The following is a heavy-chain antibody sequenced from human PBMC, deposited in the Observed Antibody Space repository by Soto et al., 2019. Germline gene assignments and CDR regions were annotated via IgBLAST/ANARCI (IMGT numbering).Heavy chain of an antibody. Sequence: GGSLRLSCAASGFTFSSYAMSWVRQAPGKGLEWVSAISGSGGSTYYADSVKGRFTISRDNSKNTLYLQMNSLRAEDTAVDYCAKEDRYYDFWSGYAAWGQGTLVTVSS. J-gene: IGHJ4*02. V-gene: IGHV3-23*01. D-gene: IGHD3-3*01. CDR3: AKEDRYYDFWSGYAA. CDR1: GFTFSSYA. CDR2: ISGSGGST.